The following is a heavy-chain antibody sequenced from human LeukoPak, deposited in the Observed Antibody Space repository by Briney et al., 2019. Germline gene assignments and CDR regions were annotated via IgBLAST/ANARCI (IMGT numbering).Heavy chain of an antibody. J-gene: IGHJ4*02. Sequence: PGRSLRLSCAASGFTFGSYGMHWVRQAPGKGLEWVAVIWYDGSNKYYADSVKGRFTISRDNSKNTLYLQMNSLRAEDTAVYYCARVYYYDSSGPGYWGQGTLVTVSS. CDR1: GFTFGSYG. D-gene: IGHD3-22*01. V-gene: IGHV3-33*01. CDR2: IWYDGSNK. CDR3: ARVYYYDSSGPGY.